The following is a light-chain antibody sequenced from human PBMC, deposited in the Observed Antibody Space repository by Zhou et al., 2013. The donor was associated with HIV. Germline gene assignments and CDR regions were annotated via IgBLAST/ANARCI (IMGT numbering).Light chain of an antibody. J-gene: IGKJ5*01. Sequence: DLILTQTPLSLSVTPGQPASISCNSSQSLLHGDGTTYLYWYLQKPGQSPQLLIYEVSSRFSGVPDRFSGSGSGTEFTLSISSLQPEDFATYYCQQSYSTPPTFGQGTRLEI. CDR3: QQSYSTPPT. CDR2: EVS. V-gene: IGKV2-29*01. CDR1: QSLLHGDGTTY.